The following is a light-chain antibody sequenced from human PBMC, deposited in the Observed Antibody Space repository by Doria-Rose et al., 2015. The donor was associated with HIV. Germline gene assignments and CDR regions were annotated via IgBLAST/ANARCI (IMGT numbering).Light chain of an antibody. CDR2: DGS. CDR3: HQYGTSWT. CDR1: HSFSSTY. J-gene: IGKJ1*01. Sequence: EIVLTQSPGTLSLSPGERATLSCSASHSFSSTYLAWYQQKPGQAPSLLIYDGSTRATGIPGRFSASGSGTDFTLTINRLEPEDFALYYCHQYGTSWTFGQGTKVEI. V-gene: IGKV3-20*01.